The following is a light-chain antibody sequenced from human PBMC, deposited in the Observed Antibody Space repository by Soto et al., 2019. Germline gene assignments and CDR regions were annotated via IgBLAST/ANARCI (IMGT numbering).Light chain of an antibody. V-gene: IGLV2-14*01. CDR3: TSYTSDNRNYV. J-gene: IGLJ1*01. CDR1: SSDVDAYTS. CDR2: EVS. Sequence: QSALTQPASVSGSPGQSITISCTGTSSDVDAYTSFSWYQQHPGKAPKLMIYEVSNRPSGVSNRFSGSKSANTASLTITGLQAEDEAHYYCTSYTSDNRNYVFGTGTKLTVL.